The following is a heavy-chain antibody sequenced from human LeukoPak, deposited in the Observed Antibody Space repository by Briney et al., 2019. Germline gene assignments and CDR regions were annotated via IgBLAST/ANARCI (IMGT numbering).Heavy chain of an antibody. V-gene: IGHV4-4*07. CDR3: ARGYNSGWYAY. CDR2: IYTSGST. CDR1: GGSISSYY. D-gene: IGHD6-19*01. J-gene: IGHJ4*02. Sequence: SETLSLTCTVSGGSISSYYWSWIRQPAGKGLEWIGRIYTSGSTNYNPSLKSRVTISVDTSKNQFSLKVNSVTAADTAVYYCARGYNSGWYAYWGRGTLVTVS.